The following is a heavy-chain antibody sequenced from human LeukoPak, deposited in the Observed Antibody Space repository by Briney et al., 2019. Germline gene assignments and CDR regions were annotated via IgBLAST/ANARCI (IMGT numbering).Heavy chain of an antibody. CDR3: GRVIAGAIDY. D-gene: IGHD6-13*01. Sequence: GGSLRLSCAASCFTFSGHSMTWVRQAPGKGLEWVANINLDGSERFYVDFVKGRFTISRDNADNSMYLQMNSLRAEDTAVYYCGRVIAGAIDYWGQGTLVTVSS. J-gene: IGHJ4*02. V-gene: IGHV3-7*01. CDR2: INLDGSER. CDR1: CFTFSGHS.